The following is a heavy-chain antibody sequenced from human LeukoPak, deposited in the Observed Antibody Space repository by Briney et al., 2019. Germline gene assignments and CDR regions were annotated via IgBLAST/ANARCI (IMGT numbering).Heavy chain of an antibody. CDR3: ARDTGISGYIDY. Sequence: ASVKVSCKASGYTFTSYYMHWVRRAPGQGLEWMGIINPSGGSTNSAQKFQGRVTMTRDTFTSTVYMELSSLRSEDTAVYYCARDTGISGYIDYWGQGTLVTVSS. J-gene: IGHJ4*02. V-gene: IGHV1-46*01. D-gene: IGHD6-13*01. CDR1: GYTFTSYY. CDR2: INPSGGST.